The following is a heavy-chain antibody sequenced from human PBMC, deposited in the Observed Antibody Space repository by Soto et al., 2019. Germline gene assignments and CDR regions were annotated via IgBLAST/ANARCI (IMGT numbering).Heavy chain of an antibody. CDR2: ISGSGTST. V-gene: IGHV3-23*01. Sequence: EVQVLESGGGLVQPGGCLRLSCAASGFIFSRYAMNWVRQAPGQGLEWVSGISGSGTSTYYADSVKGRFTISRDNSKNTVFLQMNSLGDEDTALYYCAQDQGGITGVLDYWGQGTLVTVSS. CDR1: GFIFSRYA. J-gene: IGHJ4*02. D-gene: IGHD2-15*01. CDR3: AQDQGGITGVLDY.